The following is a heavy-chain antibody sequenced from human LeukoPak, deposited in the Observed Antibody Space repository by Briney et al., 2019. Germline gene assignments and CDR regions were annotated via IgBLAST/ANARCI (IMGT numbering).Heavy chain of an antibody. Sequence: GGSLRLSCAASGFTFSSYAMSWVRQAPGKGLEWVSAISGSGGSTYYADSVKGRFTISRDNSKNTLYLQMNSLRAEDTAVYYCARDLRGESAYGYYYYYMDVWGKGTTVTVSS. J-gene: IGHJ6*03. CDR2: ISGSGGST. V-gene: IGHV3-23*01. CDR1: GFTFSSYA. CDR3: ARDLRGESAYGYYYYYMDV. D-gene: IGHD5-12*01.